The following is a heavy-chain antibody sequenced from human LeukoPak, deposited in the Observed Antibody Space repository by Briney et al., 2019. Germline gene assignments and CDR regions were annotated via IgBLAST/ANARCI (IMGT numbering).Heavy chain of an antibody. V-gene: IGHV5-51*01. CDR2: IYPGDSDT. D-gene: IGHD2-21*02. Sequence: GESLKISCKGSGYSFTSYWIGWVRQMPGKGLEWMGIIYPGDSDTRYSPSFQGQVTISADKSISTAYLQWSSLKASDTAMYYCARLGVVVTATPYGGFDYWGQGTLVTVSS. CDR1: GYSFTSYW. CDR3: ARLGVVVTATPYGGFDY. J-gene: IGHJ4*02.